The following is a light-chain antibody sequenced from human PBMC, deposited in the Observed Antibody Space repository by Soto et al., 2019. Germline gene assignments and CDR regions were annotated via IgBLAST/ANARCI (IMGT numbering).Light chain of an antibody. CDR2: GAS. CDR1: QSVSSSY. Sequence: EVVLTQSPGTLSLSPGERATLSCRASQSVSSSYLAWYQQKPGQSPRLLIYGASNRESGISDRFSCSGAGTEFTRTIYRLEPEDFAVDYCQQYDSSTWTFGQGTKVDIK. V-gene: IGKV3-20*01. CDR3: QQYDSSTWT. J-gene: IGKJ1*01.